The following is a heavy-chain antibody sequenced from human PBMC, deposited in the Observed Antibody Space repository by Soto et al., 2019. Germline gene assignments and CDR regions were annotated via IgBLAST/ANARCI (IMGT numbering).Heavy chain of an antibody. D-gene: IGHD3-22*01. CDR3: ARMKFYDGRTYYLDY. CDR1: GGSISTYY. CDR2: MYYSGDT. Sequence: PSETLSLTCTVSGGSISTYYWSWIRRPPGKGLEWIAYMYYSGDTNYNPSLKSRVTILVDTSKNQFSLKLNSVTAADTAVYYCARMKFYDGRTYYLDYWGQGALVTVS. J-gene: IGHJ4*02. V-gene: IGHV4-59*01.